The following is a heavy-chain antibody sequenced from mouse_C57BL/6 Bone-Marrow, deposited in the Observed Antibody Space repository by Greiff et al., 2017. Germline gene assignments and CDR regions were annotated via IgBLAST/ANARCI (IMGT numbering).Heavy chain of an antibody. CDR3: ARGRGYYGLFDY. D-gene: IGHD1-2*01. CDR1: GYTFTSYW. Sequence: VQLQQSGAELVMPGASVKLSCKASGYTFTSYWMHWVKQRPGQGLEWIGEIDPSDSYTNYNQKFKGKSTLTVDQSSSTAYLQLSSLTSEDSAVYFFARGRGYYGLFDYWGQGTTLTVSS. J-gene: IGHJ2*01. CDR2: IDPSDSYT. V-gene: IGHV1-69*01.